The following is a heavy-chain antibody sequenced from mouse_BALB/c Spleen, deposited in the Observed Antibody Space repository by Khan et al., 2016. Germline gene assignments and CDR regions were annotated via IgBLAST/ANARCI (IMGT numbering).Heavy chain of an antibody. CDR1: GYTFTDYA. CDR2: ISTYYGDA. Sequence: QVQLQQSGAELVRPGVSVKISCKGSGYTFTDYAMHWVKQSHAKSLEWIGVISTYYGDASYNQKFKGKATMTVDKSSSTADMELARLTSEDSAIYCCARDGDDYWGQGTTLTVSS. CDR3: ARDGDDY. V-gene: IGHV1S137*01. J-gene: IGHJ2*01.